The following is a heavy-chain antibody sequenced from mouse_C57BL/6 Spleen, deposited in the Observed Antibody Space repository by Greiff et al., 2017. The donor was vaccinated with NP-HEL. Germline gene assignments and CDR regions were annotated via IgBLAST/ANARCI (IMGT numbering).Heavy chain of an antibody. Sequence: VQLKQSGGDLVKPGGSLKLSCAASGFTFSSYGMSWVRQTPDKRLEWVATISSGGSYTYYPDSVKGRFTISRDNAKNTLYLQMSSLKSEDTAMYYCARGEDYAMDYWGQGTSVTVSS. CDR3: ARGEDYAMDY. J-gene: IGHJ4*01. V-gene: IGHV5-6*01. CDR2: ISSGGSYT. CDR1: GFTFSSYG.